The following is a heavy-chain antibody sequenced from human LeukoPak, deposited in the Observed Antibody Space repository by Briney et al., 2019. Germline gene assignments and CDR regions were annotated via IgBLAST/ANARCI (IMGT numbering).Heavy chain of an antibody. J-gene: IGHJ6*02. Sequence: EASVKVSCKASGGTFSSYAISWVRQAPGQGLEWMGGIIPIFGTANYAQKFQGRVTITADESTSTAYMELSSLRSEDTAVYYCARDSLGYGDDYYYYGMDVWGQGTTVTVSS. CDR1: GGTFSSYA. V-gene: IGHV1-69*13. CDR3: ARDSLGYGDDYYYYGMDV. D-gene: IGHD4-17*01. CDR2: IIPIFGTA.